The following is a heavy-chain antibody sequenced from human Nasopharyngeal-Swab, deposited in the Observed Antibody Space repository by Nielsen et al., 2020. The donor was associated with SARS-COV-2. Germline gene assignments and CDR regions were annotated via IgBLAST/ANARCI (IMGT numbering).Heavy chain of an antibody. CDR2: IYPSGST. Sequence: SESLSLTCAVYGWSFSGYYWGWIRQPPGKGLEWIGEIYPSGSTNYNPSLKSGVTISVDTSKNQISLKLSSVTAADTAVYYCARVPYSDTAMVKAVVLDYWGQGTLVTVSS. D-gene: IGHD5-18*01. J-gene: IGHJ4*02. CDR1: GWSFSGYY. CDR3: ARVPYSDTAMVKAVVLDY. V-gene: IGHV4-34*01.